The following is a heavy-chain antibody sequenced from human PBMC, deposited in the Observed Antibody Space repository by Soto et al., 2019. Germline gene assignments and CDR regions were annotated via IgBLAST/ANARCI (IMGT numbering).Heavy chain of an antibody. CDR2: INHSGST. CDR3: ARVWGALATITGWFGP. V-gene: IGHV4-34*01. CDR1: GGSFSGYY. D-gene: IGHD5-12*01. J-gene: IGHJ5*02. Sequence: PSETLSLTCAVYGGSFSGYYWSWIRQPPGKGLEWIGEINHSGSTNYNPSLKSRVTISVDTSKNKFSLKLSSVTAADTAVYYCARVWGALATITGWFGPWAREPWSPSP.